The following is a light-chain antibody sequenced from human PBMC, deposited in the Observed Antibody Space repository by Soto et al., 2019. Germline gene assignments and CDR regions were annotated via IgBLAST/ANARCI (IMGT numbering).Light chain of an antibody. Sequence: DIVMTQSPLSLPVTPGEPASISCRSSQSLLHSNGYNYLDWYLQKPGQSPQLLIYKASSLESGVPSRFSGSGSGTEFTLTISSLQPDDFATYYCQQYNSYPITFGQGTRLEI. CDR1: QSLLHSNGYNY. CDR3: QQYNSYPIT. V-gene: IGKV2-28*01. J-gene: IGKJ5*01. CDR2: KAS.